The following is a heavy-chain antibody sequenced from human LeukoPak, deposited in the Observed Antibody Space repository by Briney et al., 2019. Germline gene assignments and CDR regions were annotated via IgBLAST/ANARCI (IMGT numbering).Heavy chain of an antibody. CDR2: ISYDGSNK. Sequence: GGTLRLSCAASGFTFSSYGMHWVRQAPGKGLEWVAVISYDGSNKYYADSVKGRFTISRDNSKNTLYLQMNSLRAEDTAIYYCAKNGDRGAYCSGGTCYPYYYYYMDVWGKGTTVTISS. CDR1: GFTFSSYG. J-gene: IGHJ6*03. D-gene: IGHD2-15*01. CDR3: AKNGDRGAYCSGGTCYPYYYYYMDV. V-gene: IGHV3-30*18.